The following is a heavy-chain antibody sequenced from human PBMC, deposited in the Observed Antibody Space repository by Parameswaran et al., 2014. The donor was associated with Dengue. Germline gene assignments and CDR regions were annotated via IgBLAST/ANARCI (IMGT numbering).Heavy chain of an antibody. CDR2: IYHSGST. CDR3: ARGTMIVPLDY. J-gene: IGHJ4*02. V-gene: IGHV4-4*02. Sequence: VRQAPGKGLEWIGYIYHSGSTNYNPSLKSRVTISVDKSKNQFSLKLSSVTAADTAVYYCARGTMIVPLDYWGQGTLVTVSS. D-gene: IGHD3-22*01.